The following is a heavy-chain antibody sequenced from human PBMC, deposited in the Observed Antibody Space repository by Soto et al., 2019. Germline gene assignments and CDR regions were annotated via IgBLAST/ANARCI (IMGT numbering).Heavy chain of an antibody. Sequence: PSETLSLTCTVSGGSISSSSYYWGWIRQPPGKGLEWIGSIYYSGSTYYNPSLKSRVTISVDTSKNQFSLKLSSVTAADTAVYYCAGGAAAGSNYWGQGTLVTAPQ. CDR1: GGSISSSSYY. J-gene: IGHJ4*02. CDR2: IYYSGST. D-gene: IGHD6-13*01. CDR3: AGGAAAGSNY. V-gene: IGHV4-39*01.